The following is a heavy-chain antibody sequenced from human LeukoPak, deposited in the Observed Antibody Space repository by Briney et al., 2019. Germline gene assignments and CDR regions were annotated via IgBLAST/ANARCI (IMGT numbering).Heavy chain of an antibody. Sequence: GGSLRLACAASGFTFSNYYMSWIRQAPGKGLEWVSYISSSGSTIYYADSVKGRFTISRDNAKNSLYLQMSSLRAEDTAVYYCARASGAQIPWVDYWGQGTLVTVSS. CDR3: ARASGAQIPWVDY. V-gene: IGHV3-11*01. CDR2: ISSSGSTI. J-gene: IGHJ4*02. CDR1: GFTFSNYY. D-gene: IGHD1-26*01.